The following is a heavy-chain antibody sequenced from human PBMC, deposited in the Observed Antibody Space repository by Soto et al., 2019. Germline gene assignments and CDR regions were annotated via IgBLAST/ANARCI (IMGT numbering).Heavy chain of an antibody. D-gene: IGHD3-9*01. V-gene: IGHV3-23*01. CDR3: AKGDIFTGPRRLNYGMDV. J-gene: IGHJ6*02. CDR1: GFTFSSYA. Sequence: GGSLRLSCAASGFTFSSYAMSWVRQAPGKGLEWVSAISGSGGSTYYADSVKGRFTISRDNSKNTLYLQMNSLRAEDTAVYYCAKGDIFTGPRRLNYGMDVWGQGTTVSVSS. CDR2: ISGSGGST.